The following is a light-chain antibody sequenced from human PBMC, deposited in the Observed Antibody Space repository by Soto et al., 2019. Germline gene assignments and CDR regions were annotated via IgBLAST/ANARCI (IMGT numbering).Light chain of an antibody. CDR3: QHYGSSPSP. V-gene: IGKV3-20*01. J-gene: IGKJ4*01. CDR1: QSVSSSY. Sequence: EIVLTQSPGTLSLSPGERATLSCRASQSVSSSYLAWYQQKPGQAPRLLIYGTSSRATGIPDRFSGSGSGTDFTLTIIRLEPEDFAVYYCQHYGSSPSPFGGGTKVEIK. CDR2: GTS.